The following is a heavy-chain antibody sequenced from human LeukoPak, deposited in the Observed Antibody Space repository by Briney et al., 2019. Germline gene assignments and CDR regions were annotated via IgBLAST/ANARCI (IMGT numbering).Heavy chain of an antibody. D-gene: IGHD3-22*01. CDR1: GFTFSSYE. CDR3: ARDLAYYYDNSYE. J-gene: IGHJ4*02. CDR2: IDSSSRNI. Sequence: PGGSLRLSCAASGFTFSSYEMNWVRQAPGKGLEWVSSIDSSSRNINYADSVKGRFTISRDNAKNALYLQMNSLRAEDTAVYYCARDLAYYYDNSYEWGQGTLVTVSS. V-gene: IGHV3-21*01.